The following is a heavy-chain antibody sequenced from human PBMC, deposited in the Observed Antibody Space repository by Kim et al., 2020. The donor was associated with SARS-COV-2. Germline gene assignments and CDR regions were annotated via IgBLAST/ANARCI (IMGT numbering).Heavy chain of an antibody. V-gene: IGHV3-30-3*01. CDR2: ISYDGSNK. CDR3: ARDLNPGMDV. CDR1: GFTFSSYA. J-gene: IGHJ6*02. D-gene: IGHD3-9*01. Sequence: GGSLRLSCAASGFTFSSYAMHWVRQAPGKGLEWVAVISYDGSNKYYADSVKGRFTISRDNSKNTLYLQMNSLRAEDTAVYYCARDLNPGMDVWGQGTTVTVSS.